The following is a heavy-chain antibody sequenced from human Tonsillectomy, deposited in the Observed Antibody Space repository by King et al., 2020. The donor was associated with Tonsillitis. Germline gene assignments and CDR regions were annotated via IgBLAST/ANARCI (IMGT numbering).Heavy chain of an antibody. J-gene: IGHJ6*03. V-gene: IGHV5-10-1*03. CDR2: IDPSDSYS. CDR3: ARLSYSGSGGYYYYMDV. D-gene: IGHD3-10*01. Sequence: VQLVESGAEVKKPGESLRISCKGSGYSFTSYWITWVRQMHGKGLVWMGRIDPSDSYSDYSPSFQSHVTISAYKSISTAYLQWSSLKASDTAMYYCARLSYSGSGGYYYYMDVWGKGTTVTVSS. CDR1: GYSFTSYW.